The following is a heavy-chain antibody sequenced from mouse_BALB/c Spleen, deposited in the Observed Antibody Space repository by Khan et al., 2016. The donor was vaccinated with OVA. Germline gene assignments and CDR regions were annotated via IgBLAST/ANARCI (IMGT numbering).Heavy chain of an antibody. D-gene: IGHD1-1*01. CDR2: ISSSGST. J-gene: IGHJ4*01. V-gene: IGHV3-2*02. CDR1: GYSITSNYA. Sequence: VQLKESGPGLVQPSQSLSLTCTVNGYSITSNYAWNWIRHFPGNKLEWMGYISSSGSTNSNPSLKSRISITRDTSKNQFFLLLHSVTTEDSATYYCARGNYYGYALDYWGQGTSVTVSS. CDR3: ARGNYYGYALDY.